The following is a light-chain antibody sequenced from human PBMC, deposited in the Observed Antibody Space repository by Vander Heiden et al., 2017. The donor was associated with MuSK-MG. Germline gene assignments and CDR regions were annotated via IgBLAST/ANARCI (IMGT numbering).Light chain of an antibody. Sequence: ISQAPSSLSASVGDTVTISCRAGQMSSRYWNWYQQKPGKAQKLLSVESSSLHRGVPSRFSGVGSGREHTRTTSNWKPDVCATDLGKQSHRATRTFGGGTKVEIK. J-gene: IGKJ4*01. CDR1: QMSSRY. V-gene: IGKV1-39*01. CDR3: KQSHRATRT. CDR2: ESS.